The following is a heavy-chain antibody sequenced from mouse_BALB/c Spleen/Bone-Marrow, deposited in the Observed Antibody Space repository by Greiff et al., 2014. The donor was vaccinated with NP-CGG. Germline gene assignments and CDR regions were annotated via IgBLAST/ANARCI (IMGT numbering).Heavy chain of an antibody. Sequence: QVQLQQSGAELVRPGSSVKISCKASGYAFSAYWMNWVKQRPGQGLEWIGQIYPGDGDTNYNGKFKGKAALTADKSSSTAYMQLSSLTSEDSAVYFCTRSTATFDYWGQGTTLTVSS. CDR2: IYPGDGDT. D-gene: IGHD1-2*01. CDR1: GYAFSAYW. CDR3: TRSTATFDY. J-gene: IGHJ2*01. V-gene: IGHV1-80*01.